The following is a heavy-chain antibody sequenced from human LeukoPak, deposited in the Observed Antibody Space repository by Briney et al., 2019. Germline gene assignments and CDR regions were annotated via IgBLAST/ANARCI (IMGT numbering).Heavy chain of an antibody. CDR2: INPNSGGT. Sequence: ASVKVSCKASGYTFTGYYMHWVRQASGQGLEWMGWINPNSGGTNYAQKFQGRVTMTRDTSISTAYMELSRLRSDDTAVYYCARDGDYYDSSGYLPGDYWGQGTLVTVSS. CDR3: ARDGDYYDSSGYLPGDY. J-gene: IGHJ4*02. D-gene: IGHD3-22*01. CDR1: GYTFTGYY. V-gene: IGHV1-2*02.